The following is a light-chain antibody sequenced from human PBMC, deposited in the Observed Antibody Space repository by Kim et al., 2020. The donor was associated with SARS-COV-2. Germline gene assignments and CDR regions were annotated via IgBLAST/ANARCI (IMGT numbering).Light chain of an antibody. J-gene: IGLJ3*02. Sequence: PTAKFTYSGDTYNIGCEWAAWLQQHHGHPPKLLSHRNNDRRSGISYRLSASRSGNTASLNITGLQPENEADYYCSAWDSSLGAWVFGGGTQLTVL. CDR2: RNN. CDR3: SAWDSSLGAWV. CDR1: TYNIGCEW. V-gene: IGLV10-54*01.